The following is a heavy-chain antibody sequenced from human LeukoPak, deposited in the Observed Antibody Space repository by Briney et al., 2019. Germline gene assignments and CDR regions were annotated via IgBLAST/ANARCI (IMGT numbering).Heavy chain of an antibody. D-gene: IGHD2-15*01. CDR3: AKDSGDAEGSGGKPDY. J-gene: IGHJ4*02. CDR2: ISGSGGST. CDR1: GFTFSSDT. V-gene: IGHV3-23*01. Sequence: GGSLRLSCAASGFTFSSDTMHWVRQAPGKGLEWVSAISGSGGSTYYADSVKGRFTISRDNSKNTLYLQMNSLRAEDTAVYYCAKDSGDAEGSGGKPDYWGQGTLVTVSS.